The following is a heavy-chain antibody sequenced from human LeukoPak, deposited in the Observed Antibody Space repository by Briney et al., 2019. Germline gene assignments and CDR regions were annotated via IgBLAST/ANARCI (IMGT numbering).Heavy chain of an antibody. CDR1: GYTFTSYW. Sequence: GESLKISCKGSGYTFTSYWIAWVRQMPGKGLEWMGIIYPGDSDTRYSPSFQGQVTISADKSISTAYLQWSGLKASDTAMYYCARSRDDSSGYYPYYFDYWGQGTLVTVSS. CDR2: IYPGDSDT. CDR3: ARSRDDSSGYYPYYFDY. J-gene: IGHJ4*02. D-gene: IGHD3-22*01. V-gene: IGHV5-51*01.